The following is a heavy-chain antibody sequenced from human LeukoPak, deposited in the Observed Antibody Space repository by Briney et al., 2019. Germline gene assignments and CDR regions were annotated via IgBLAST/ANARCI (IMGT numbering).Heavy chain of an antibody. J-gene: IGHJ4*02. CDR1: GFTFSSYS. Sequence: GGSLRLSCAASGFTFSSYSMNWVRQAPGKGLEWVSSISSSSSYIYYADSVKGRFTISRDNSKNTLYLQMNSLRAEDTAVYYRARDYAVVVVADAFDYWGQGTLVTVSS. CDR3: ARDYAVVVVADAFDY. CDR2: ISSSSSYI. D-gene: IGHD2-15*01. V-gene: IGHV3-21*01.